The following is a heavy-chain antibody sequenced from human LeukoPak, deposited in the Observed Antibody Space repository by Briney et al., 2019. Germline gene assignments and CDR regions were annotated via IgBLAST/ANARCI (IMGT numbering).Heavy chain of an antibody. Sequence: GGSLRLSCAASGFTFSSYGMHWVRQAPGKGLEWVAVISYDGSNKYYADSVKGRFTISRDNSKNTLYLQMNSLRAEDTAVYYCARPTQLGSSSGWGGRFFDYWGQGTLVTVSS. J-gene: IGHJ4*02. V-gene: IGHV3-30*03. CDR2: ISYDGSNK. CDR1: GFTFSSYG. CDR3: ARPTQLGSSSGWGGRFFDY. D-gene: IGHD6-19*01.